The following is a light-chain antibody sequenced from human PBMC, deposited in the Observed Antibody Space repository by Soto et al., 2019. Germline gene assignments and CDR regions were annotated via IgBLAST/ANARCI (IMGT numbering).Light chain of an antibody. Sequence: QSVLTQPPSASGTPGQRVTISCSGSFSNIGSNPVNWYQQLPGAAPKLLIHSSNQRPSGVSDRFSGSKSGTSSFLAISGLQSEDEADYYCVAWDDNLSGSFVFGTGTKVT. CDR2: SSN. V-gene: IGLV1-44*01. J-gene: IGLJ1*01. CDR3: VAWDDNLSGSFV. CDR1: FSNIGSNP.